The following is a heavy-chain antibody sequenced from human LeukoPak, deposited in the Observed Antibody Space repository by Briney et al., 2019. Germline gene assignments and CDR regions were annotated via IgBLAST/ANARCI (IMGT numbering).Heavy chain of an antibody. J-gene: IGHJ4*02. Sequence: ASVKVSCKASGYTFTSYGISCVRQAPGQGLEWMGWISAYNGNTNYAQTLQGRVTMTTDTPTSTAYMELRSLRSDDTAVYYCAWGRIAAASFDYWGQGTLVTVSS. CDR1: GYTFTSYG. V-gene: IGHV1-18*01. CDR2: ISAYNGNT. CDR3: AWGRIAAASFDY. D-gene: IGHD6-13*01.